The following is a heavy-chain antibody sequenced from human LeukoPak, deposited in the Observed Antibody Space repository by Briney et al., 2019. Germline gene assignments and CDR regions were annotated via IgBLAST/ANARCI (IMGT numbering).Heavy chain of an antibody. V-gene: IGHV3-20*04. CDR3: AATYSGNWEFDY. D-gene: IGHD1-26*01. Sequence: PGGSLRLSCAASGFTFDDYAMSWVRQAPGKGLEWVSGINWNGDNTGSADSVKGRFTISRDNAKNSLYLEMNSLRAEDTALYYRAATYSGNWEFDYWGQGTLVTVSS. J-gene: IGHJ4*02. CDR2: INWNGDNT. CDR1: GFTFDDYA.